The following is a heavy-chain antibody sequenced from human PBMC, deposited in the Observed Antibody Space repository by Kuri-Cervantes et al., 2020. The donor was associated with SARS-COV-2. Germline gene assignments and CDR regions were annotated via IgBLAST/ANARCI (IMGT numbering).Heavy chain of an antibody. J-gene: IGHJ6*03. V-gene: IGHV4-59*11. CDR1: GGSISSHY. D-gene: IGHD2-15*01. Sequence: GSLRLSCTVSGGSISSHYWSWIRQPPGKGLEWIGYIYYSGSTNYNPSLKSRVTISVDTSKNQFSLKLSSVTAADTAVYYWARDNCSGGSCYGYYYMDVWGKGTTVTVSS. CDR2: IYYSGST. CDR3: ARDNCSGGSCYGYYYMDV.